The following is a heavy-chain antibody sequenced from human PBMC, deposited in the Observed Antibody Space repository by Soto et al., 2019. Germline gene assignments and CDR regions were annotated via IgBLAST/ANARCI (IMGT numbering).Heavy chain of an antibody. V-gene: IGHV3-21*01. CDR3: ARESEDLTSNFDY. CDR1: GFTFTRYS. Sequence: GGSLRLSCAASGFTFTRYSMNWVRQAPGKGLEWVSSISSTTNYIYYADSMKGRFTVSRDNAKNSVCLEMNSLSAEDTAVYYCARESEDLTSNFDYWGQGTLVTV. CDR2: ISSTTNYI. J-gene: IGHJ4*02.